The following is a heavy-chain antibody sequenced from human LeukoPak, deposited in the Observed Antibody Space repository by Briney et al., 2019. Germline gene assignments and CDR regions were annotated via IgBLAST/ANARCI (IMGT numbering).Heavy chain of an antibody. CDR1: GGSISSGDYY. Sequence: PSETLSLTCTVSGGSISSGDYYWSWIRQPPGKGLEWIGYIYYSGSTYYNPSLKSRVTISVDTSKNQFSLKLSSVTAADTAVYYCARDHPHETTVTTPWFDPWGQGTLVTVSS. V-gene: IGHV4-30-4*02. J-gene: IGHJ5*02. CDR2: IYYSGST. CDR3: ARDHPHETTVTTPWFDP. D-gene: IGHD4-17*01.